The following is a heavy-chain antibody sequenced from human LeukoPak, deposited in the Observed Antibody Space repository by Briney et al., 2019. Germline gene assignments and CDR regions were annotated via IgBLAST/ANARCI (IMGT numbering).Heavy chain of an antibody. D-gene: IGHD4-17*01. J-gene: IGHJ6*03. CDR2: IRYDGSNK. V-gene: IGHV3-30*02. Sequence: PGGSLRLSCAASGFTFSSYGMHWVRQAPGKGLEWVAFIRYDGSNKYYADSVKGRFTISRDNSKNTLYLQMNSLRAEDTAVYYCVTHDYGDYVRLWRPYYMDVWGKGTTVTISS. CDR3: VTHDYGDYVRLWRPYYMDV. CDR1: GFTFSSYG.